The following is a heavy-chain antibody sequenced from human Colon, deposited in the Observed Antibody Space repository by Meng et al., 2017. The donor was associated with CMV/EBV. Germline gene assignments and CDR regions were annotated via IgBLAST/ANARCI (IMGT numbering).Heavy chain of an antibody. CDR2: INTSGGRA. D-gene: IGHD4-17*01. V-gene: IGHV3-23*01. J-gene: IGHJ4*02. Sequence: GSLRLSCAASGFTFNTYAMTWVRQTPGKGLEWVSTINTSGGRAYYADSVKGRFTISRDNSKSTLFLQMDSLRAEDTAIFYCARRGFGDYSYYFDHWGQGILVTVSS. CDR3: ARRGFGDYSYYFDH. CDR1: GFTFNTYA.